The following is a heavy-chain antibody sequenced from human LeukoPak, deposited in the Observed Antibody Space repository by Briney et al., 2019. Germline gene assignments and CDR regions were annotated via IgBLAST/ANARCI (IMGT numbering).Heavy chain of an antibody. CDR2: INCGGGSP. D-gene: IGHD1-7*01. CDR3: ARDSGRTRGFDY. J-gene: IGHJ4*02. Sequence: GASVKVSCKASGYTFTSYHIHWARQAPGQGLEWLGIINCGGGSPTYAQKFQDRVTMTRDTSTSTVYMELSSLKSEDTAIYYCARDSGRTRGFDYWGQGTLVTVSS. CDR1: GYTFTSYH. V-gene: IGHV1-46*01.